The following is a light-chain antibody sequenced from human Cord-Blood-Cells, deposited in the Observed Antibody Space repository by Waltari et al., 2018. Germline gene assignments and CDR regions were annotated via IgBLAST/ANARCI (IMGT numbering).Light chain of an antibody. CDR3: LLSYSGARV. CDR2: HTS. Sequence: QAVVTQEPSLTVSPGGTVTLTCGSSTGAVTSGHYPYWFQQKPGQAPRTLIYHTSNKHAWTPARFSGSLRGGKAALTLAGAQPEDEAEYYCLLSYSGARVFGGGTKLTVL. CDR1: TGAVTSGHY. J-gene: IGLJ3*02. V-gene: IGLV7-46*01.